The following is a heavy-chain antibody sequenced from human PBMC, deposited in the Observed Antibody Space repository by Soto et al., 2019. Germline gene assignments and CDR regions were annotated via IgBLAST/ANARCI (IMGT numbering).Heavy chain of an antibody. CDR1: GFTVSSNY. D-gene: IGHD5-12*01. V-gene: IGHV3-53*01. Sequence: EAQLVESGGGLIQPGGSLRLSCAASGFTVSSNYMSWVRQAPGKGLEWVSVIYSGGSTYYADSVKGRFTISRDNSKNTLYLQMNSLRAEDTAVYYCARIYSGYDFPYYYYGMDVWGQGTTVTVSS. CDR3: ARIYSGYDFPYYYYGMDV. J-gene: IGHJ6*02. CDR2: IYSGGST.